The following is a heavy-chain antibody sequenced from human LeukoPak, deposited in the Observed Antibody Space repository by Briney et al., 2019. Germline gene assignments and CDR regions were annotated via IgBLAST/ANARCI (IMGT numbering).Heavy chain of an antibody. D-gene: IGHD4-17*01. CDR3: ARDTDTVTTILDY. J-gene: IGHJ4*02. CDR2: INSDGSST. V-gene: IGHV3-74*01. CDR1: GFTFRGYG. Sequence: GGSLRLSCAASGFTFRGYGMHWVRQAPGEGLVWVSRINSDGSSTSYADSVKGRFTISRDNAKNTLYLQMNSLRAEDTAVYYCARDTDTVTTILDYWGQGTLVTVSS.